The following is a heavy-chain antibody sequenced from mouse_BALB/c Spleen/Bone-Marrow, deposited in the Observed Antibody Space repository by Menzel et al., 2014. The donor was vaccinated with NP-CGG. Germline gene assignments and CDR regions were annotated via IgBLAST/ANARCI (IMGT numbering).Heavy chain of an antibody. V-gene: IGHV1-77*01. Sequence: VQLQQSGAEQARPGASVKLSCKASGYTFTDYYMNWVKQRTGQGLEWIGEIYPGSGNTYYNEKFRGKATLTADKSSSTVYMQLSSLTSEDSAVYFCAREEVRRLAWFAYWGQGTLVTVSA. J-gene: IGHJ3*01. CDR3: AREEVRRLAWFAY. CDR2: IYPGSGNT. CDR1: GYTFTDYY.